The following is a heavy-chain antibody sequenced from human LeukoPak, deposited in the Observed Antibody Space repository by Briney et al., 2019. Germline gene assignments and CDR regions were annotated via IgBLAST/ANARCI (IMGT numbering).Heavy chain of an antibody. Sequence: GGSLRLSCAASGFTFGSYAMSWVRQAPGKGLEWVSAISDIGSSTYYADSVKGRFTISRDNSKNTLYLQMNSLRVEDTAVYYCTRDPSYGALDYWGQGTLVTVSS. D-gene: IGHD4-17*01. J-gene: IGHJ4*02. CDR1: GFTFGSYA. CDR2: ISDIGSST. CDR3: TRDPSYGALDY. V-gene: IGHV3-23*01.